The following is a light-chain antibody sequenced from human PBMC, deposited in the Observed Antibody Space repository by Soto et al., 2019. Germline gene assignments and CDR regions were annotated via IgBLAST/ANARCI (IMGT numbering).Light chain of an antibody. V-gene: IGLV1-51*01. Sequence: QSVLTQPPSVSAAPGQKVTVSCSGSSSNIESNVVSWYQHLPGAAPKLLVFDNNNRPSGIPDRFPGSKSGTSATLGITGLQTGDEADYYCASYAGSNNFVFGTGTKLTVL. CDR3: ASYAGSNNFV. CDR2: DNN. J-gene: IGLJ1*01. CDR1: SSNIESNV.